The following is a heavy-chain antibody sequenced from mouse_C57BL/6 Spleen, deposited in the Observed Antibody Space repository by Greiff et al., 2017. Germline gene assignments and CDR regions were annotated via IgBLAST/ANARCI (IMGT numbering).Heavy chain of an antibody. D-gene: IGHD2-5*01. CDR2: IYPGSGST. CDR3: ARDYSNYFDY. CDR1: GYNFTSYW. V-gene: IGHV1-55*01. Sequence: VQLQQPGAELVKPGASVKLSCKASGYNFTSYWITWVKQRPGQGLEWIGDIYPGSGSTKYNEKFKSKATLTVDTSSSTAYMQLSSLTSEDSAVYYCARDYSNYFDYWGQGTTLTVSS. J-gene: IGHJ2*01.